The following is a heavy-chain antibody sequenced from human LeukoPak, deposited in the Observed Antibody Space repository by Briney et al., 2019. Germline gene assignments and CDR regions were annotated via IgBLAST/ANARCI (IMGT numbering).Heavy chain of an antibody. CDR3: AKSLFTSATGTGRAFHI. V-gene: IGHV3-7*03. CDR2: INKDGSTT. D-gene: IGHD1-1*01. J-gene: IGHJ3*02. Sequence: GGSLRLSCAASGFRFSTYWMNWVRQAPGKGLEWLANINKDGSTTNYIDSVRGRFTISRDNSKSTLFLQMNDLRVEDTAKFYCAKSLFTSATGTGRAFHIWGQGTMVSVSS. CDR1: GFRFSTYW.